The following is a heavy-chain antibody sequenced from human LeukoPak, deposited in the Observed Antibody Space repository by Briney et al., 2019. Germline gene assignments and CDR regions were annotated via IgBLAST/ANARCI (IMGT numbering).Heavy chain of an antibody. V-gene: IGHV3-43D*03. D-gene: IGHD1-26*01. CDR1: GFTFDDYA. CDR2: ISWDGGST. J-gene: IGHJ4*02. CDR3: AKDTAWELLPGSYFDY. Sequence: GGSLRLSCAASGFTFDDYAMHWVRQAPGKGLEWVSLISWDGGSTYYADSVKGRFTISRDNSKNSLYLQMNSLRAEDTALYYCAKDTAWELLPGSYFDYWGQGTLVTVSS.